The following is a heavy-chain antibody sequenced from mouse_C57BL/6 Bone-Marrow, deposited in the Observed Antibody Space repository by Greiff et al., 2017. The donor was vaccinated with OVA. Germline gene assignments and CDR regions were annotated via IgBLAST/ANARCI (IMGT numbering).Heavy chain of an antibody. Sequence: EVKLLESGPGLVQPSQSLSLSCSVTGYSITSGYYWYWIRQFPGNQLGWVGYISYDGSNNYNPSLKNRITITRDTSKNQFFLKLNSVTTEYTATYYCARDDYYGSSQRYFDVWGTGTTVTVSS. CDR3: ARDDYYGSSQRYFDV. D-gene: IGHD1-1*01. J-gene: IGHJ1*03. CDR1: GYSITSGYY. CDR2: ISYDGSN. V-gene: IGHV3-6*01.